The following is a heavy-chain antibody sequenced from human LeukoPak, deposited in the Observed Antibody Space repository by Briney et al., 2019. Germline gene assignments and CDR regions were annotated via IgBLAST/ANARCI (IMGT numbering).Heavy chain of an antibody. CDR3: ARQYYYDSSGYYRNNAFDI. CDR2: IYYSGST. Sequence: SETLSLTCTVSGGSISSSSYYWGWIRQPPGKGLEWLGRIYYSGSTYYNPSLKSRVTISVDTSKNQFSLKLSSVTAADTAVYYCARQYYYDSSGYYRNNAFDIWGQGTMVTVSS. J-gene: IGHJ3*02. V-gene: IGHV4-39*01. CDR1: GGSISSSSYY. D-gene: IGHD3-22*01.